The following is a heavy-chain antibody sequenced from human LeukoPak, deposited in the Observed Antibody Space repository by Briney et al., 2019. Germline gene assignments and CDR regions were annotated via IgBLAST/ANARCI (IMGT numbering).Heavy chain of an antibody. Sequence: SSVKVSCKASGGTFSSYAISCVRQAPGQGLEWMGGIIPIFGTANYAQKFQGRVTITADESTSTAYMELSSLRSEDTAVYYCARGLSPTYSSSRSVDYWGQGTLVTVSS. V-gene: IGHV1-69*01. J-gene: IGHJ4*02. CDR2: IIPIFGTA. CDR3: ARGLSPTYSSSRSVDY. CDR1: GGTFSSYA. D-gene: IGHD6-6*01.